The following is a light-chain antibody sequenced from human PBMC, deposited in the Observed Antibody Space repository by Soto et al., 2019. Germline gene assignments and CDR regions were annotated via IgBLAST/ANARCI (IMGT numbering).Light chain of an antibody. CDR1: SSNIGSDF. V-gene: IGLV1-44*01. Sequence: QSVLTQAPSASGTPGQRVTISCSGSSSNIGSDFVNWYQQLPGTAPKLLIYNNNQRPSGVPDRFSGSKSGTSASLAITGLQADDEADYYCQSYESSSLSGFVFGSGTKLTVL. CDR2: NNN. CDR3: QSYESSSLSGFV. J-gene: IGLJ1*01.